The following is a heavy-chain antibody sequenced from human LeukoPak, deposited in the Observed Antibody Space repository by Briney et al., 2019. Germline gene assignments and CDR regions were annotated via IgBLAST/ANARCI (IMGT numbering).Heavy chain of an antibody. J-gene: IGHJ4*02. CDR1: GGTFSSYA. CDR2: IIPIFGTA. V-gene: IGHV1-69*05. Sequence: SVKVSCKASGGTFSSYAISWVRQAPGQGLEWMGGIIPIFGTANYAQKFQGRVTITTDESTSTAYMELSSLRSKDTGVYFCESELESAYSYDNWGQGTLVTVSS. CDR3: ESELESAYSYDN. D-gene: IGHD5-18*01.